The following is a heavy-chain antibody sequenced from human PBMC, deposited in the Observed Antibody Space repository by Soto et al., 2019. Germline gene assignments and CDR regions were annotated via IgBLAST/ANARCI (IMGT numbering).Heavy chain of an antibody. V-gene: IGHV3-48*01. CDR3: ARRIATHGIGAFDV. J-gene: IGHJ3*01. CDR1: GFSFSDYS. D-gene: IGHD6-13*01. Sequence: EVQLVESGGGLVQPGGSLRLSCAASGFSFSDYSMNWVRQTPGKGLEWVAYISGSSTSIYYRDSMKGRFTISRDNAKNSLYLQMNSLRAEDTAVYYCARRIATHGIGAFDVWGQGTMVTVSS. CDR2: ISGSSTSI.